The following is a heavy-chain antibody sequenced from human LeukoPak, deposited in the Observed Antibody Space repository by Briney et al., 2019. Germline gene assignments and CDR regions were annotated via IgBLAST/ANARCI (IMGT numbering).Heavy chain of an antibody. CDR2: IYSSGST. D-gene: IGHD6-13*01. CDR3: ARVTGYMVEDYFDS. J-gene: IGHJ4*02. CDR1: GGSISSYY. Sequence: PSETLSLTCTVSGGSISSYYWSWIRQPAGKGLEWIGRIYSSGSTNYNPSLKSRVTMSVDTSKNQFSLNLSSVTAADTAVYYCARVTGYMVEDYFDSWGQGTLVTVSS. V-gene: IGHV4-4*07.